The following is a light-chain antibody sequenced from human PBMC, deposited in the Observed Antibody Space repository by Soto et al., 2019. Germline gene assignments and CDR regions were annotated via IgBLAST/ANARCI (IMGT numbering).Light chain of an antibody. CDR2: EVS. CDR3: TSYAGTYSFFYV. Sequence: QSALTQPPSASGSPGQSVTISCTGTSSDVGAYNYVSWYQQLPGKAPKLIIYEVSKRPSGVPDRFSGSKSGNTASLTVSGLQAEDEADYYCTSYAGTYSFFYVFGTGNKVTVL. J-gene: IGLJ1*01. V-gene: IGLV2-8*01. CDR1: SSDVGAYNY.